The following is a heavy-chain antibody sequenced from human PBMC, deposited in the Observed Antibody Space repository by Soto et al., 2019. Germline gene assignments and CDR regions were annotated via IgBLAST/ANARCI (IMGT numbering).Heavy chain of an antibody. V-gene: IGHV4-4*02. J-gene: IGHJ4*02. CDR2: IYHSGST. CDR3: ARSRSSGYYYGVDY. Sequence: QVQLQESGPGLVKPSGTLSLTCAVSGGSISSSNWWSWVRQPPGKGLEWIGEIYHSGSTNYNPSLTSRNTISVNKSKNQFSLKLSPVTVTGTAVYYCARSRSSGYYYGVDYWGQGTLVTVSS. CDR1: GGSISSSNW. D-gene: IGHD3-22*01.